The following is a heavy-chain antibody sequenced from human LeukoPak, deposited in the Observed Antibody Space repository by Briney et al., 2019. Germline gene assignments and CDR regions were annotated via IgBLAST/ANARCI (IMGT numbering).Heavy chain of an antibody. J-gene: IGHJ4*02. V-gene: IGHV4-31*03. CDR2: IYYSGST. Sequence: SQTLSLTCTVSGGSISSGGYYWSWIRQHPGKGLEWIGYIYYSGSTYYNPSLKSRVTISVDTSKNQFSLKLSSVTAADTAVYFCARAIDHVLHYFDYWGQGTLVTVSS. D-gene: IGHD3-16*01. CDR1: GGSISSGGYY. CDR3: ARAIDHVLHYFDY.